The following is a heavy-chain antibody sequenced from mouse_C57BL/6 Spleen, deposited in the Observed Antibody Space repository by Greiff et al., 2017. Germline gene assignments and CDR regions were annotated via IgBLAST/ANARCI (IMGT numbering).Heavy chain of an antibody. D-gene: IGHD1-1*01. V-gene: IGHV5-9-1*02. CDR1: GFTFSSYA. CDR3: TRDRYYGSSPGYFDV. CDR2: ISSGGDYI. J-gene: IGHJ1*03. Sequence: EVKVEESGEGLVKPGGSLKLSCAASGFTFSSYAMSWVRQTPEKRLEWVAYISSGGDYIYYADTVKGRFTISRDNARNTLYLQMSSLKSEDTAMYYCTRDRYYGSSPGYFDVWGTGTTVTVSS.